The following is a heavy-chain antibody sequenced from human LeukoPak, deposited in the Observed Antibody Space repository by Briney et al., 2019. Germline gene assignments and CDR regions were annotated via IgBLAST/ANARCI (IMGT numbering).Heavy chain of an antibody. CDR3: ARKDGYSSSWYSGWFDP. CDR1: GYSISSGYY. D-gene: IGHD6-13*01. J-gene: IGHJ5*02. CDR2: INHSGST. Sequence: SETLSLTCTVSGYSISSGYYWGWIRQPPGKGLEWIGEINHSGSTNYNPSLKSRVTISVATSKNQFSLKLSSVTAADTAVYYCARKDGYSSSWYSGWFDPWGQGTLVTVSS. V-gene: IGHV4-38-2*02.